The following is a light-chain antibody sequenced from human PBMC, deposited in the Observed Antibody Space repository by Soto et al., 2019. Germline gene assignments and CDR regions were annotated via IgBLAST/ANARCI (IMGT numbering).Light chain of an antibody. CDR2: GAS. J-gene: IGKJ1*01. CDR1: QSVSSNY. V-gene: IGKV3-20*01. Sequence: ENVLTQSPGTLSLSPGERATLSCRASQSVSSNYLAWYQQKPGQAPRLLIYGASSRATGIPDRFSGSGSGTDFTLTISRLEREDFAIYYCQQYGRSPWTFGQGTKVEIK. CDR3: QQYGRSPWT.